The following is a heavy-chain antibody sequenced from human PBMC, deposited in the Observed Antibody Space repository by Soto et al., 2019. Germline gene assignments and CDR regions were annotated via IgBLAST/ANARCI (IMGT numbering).Heavy chain of an antibody. CDR3: ARGPPLGY. V-gene: IGHV4-30-2*01. Sequence: SETLSLTCAVSGGSISSGGYSWSWIRQPPGKGLECIGYIYHSVSTYYNPSLKSRVTISVDRSKNQFSLKLNSVTAADTAVYYCARGPPLGYWGQGTLVT. J-gene: IGHJ4*02. CDR1: GGSISSGGYS. CDR2: IYHSVST.